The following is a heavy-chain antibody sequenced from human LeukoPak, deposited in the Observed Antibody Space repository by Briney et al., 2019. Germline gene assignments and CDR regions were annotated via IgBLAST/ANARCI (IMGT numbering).Heavy chain of an antibody. J-gene: IGHJ4*02. CDR1: GGTFSSYA. D-gene: IGHD3-10*01. CDR2: IIPILGIA. CDR3: ARDYYGSGSYFFPFDY. Sequence: SVKVSCKASGGTFSSYAISWVRQAPRQGLEWMGRIIPILGIANYAQKFQGRVTITADKSTSTAYMELSSLRSEDTAVYYCARDYYGSGSYFFPFDYWGQGTLVTVSS. V-gene: IGHV1-69*04.